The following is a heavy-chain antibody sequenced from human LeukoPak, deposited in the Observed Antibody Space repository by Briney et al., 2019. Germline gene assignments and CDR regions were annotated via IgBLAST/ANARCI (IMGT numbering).Heavy chain of an antibody. V-gene: IGHV3-69-1*01. J-gene: IGHJ4*02. Sequence: GGSLRLSCAPSRFTPTRYTMNWVRPAPREGLEWVSSITRSISIYYADSVRGRYSISRDNAKNSLYLQMNSLRDEDTAVYYCARVYEYMDILIAYSTTPDYWGQGTLVTVSS. D-gene: IGHD3-9*01. CDR1: RFTPTRYT. CDR2: ITRSISI. CDR3: ARVYEYMDILIAYSTTPDY.